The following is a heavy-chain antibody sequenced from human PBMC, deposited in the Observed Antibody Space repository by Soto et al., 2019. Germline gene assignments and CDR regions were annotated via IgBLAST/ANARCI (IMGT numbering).Heavy chain of an antibody. Sequence: QVQLQESGPGLVKPSGTLSLTCTVSRFSVTSNKYWCWVRQSPGKALGGIGEIYQSGNTYYNPSLSGRVSISMDKSKRRTSLILTSVTAADTAVYYCARDSRYCTDGGCSIMRDAFDVWGQGTLVTVSS. J-gene: IGHJ3*01. D-gene: IGHD2-15*01. CDR1: RFSVTSNKY. CDR2: IYQSGNT. V-gene: IGHV4-4*02. CDR3: ARDSRYCTDGGCSIMRDAFDV.